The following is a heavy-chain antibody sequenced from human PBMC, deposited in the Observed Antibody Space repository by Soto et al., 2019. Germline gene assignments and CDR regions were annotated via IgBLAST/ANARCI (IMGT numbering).Heavy chain of an antibody. Sequence: ASVKVSCKASGYTFTSYGISWVRQAPGQGLEWMGWISAYNGNTNYAQKLQGRVTMTTDTSTSTAYMELRSLRSDDTAVYYCARDRKLGFLEWTRTRFDYWGQGTLVTVSS. CDR1: GYTFTSYG. CDR2: ISAYNGNT. D-gene: IGHD3-3*01. V-gene: IGHV1-18*01. J-gene: IGHJ4*02. CDR3: ARDRKLGFLEWTRTRFDY.